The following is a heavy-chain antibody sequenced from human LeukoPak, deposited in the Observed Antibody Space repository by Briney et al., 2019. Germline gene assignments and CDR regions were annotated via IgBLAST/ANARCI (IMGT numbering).Heavy chain of an antibody. V-gene: IGHV4-59*08. CDR1: GGSISNYY. Sequence: SETLSLTCTVSGGSISNYYWSWIRQPPEKGLEWIGYIYYSGSTNYNPSLKSRVTISVDTSKNQFSLKLNSVTAADTAVYYCASRATRAGSVDYWGQGTLVTVSS. CDR2: IYYSGST. D-gene: IGHD1-26*01. CDR3: ASRATRAGSVDY. J-gene: IGHJ4*02.